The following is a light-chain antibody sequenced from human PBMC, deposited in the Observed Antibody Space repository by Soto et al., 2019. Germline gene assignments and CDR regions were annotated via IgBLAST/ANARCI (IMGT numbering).Light chain of an antibody. J-gene: IGLJ1*01. Sequence: QSVLTQTPSASATPGQRVTISRSGTNSNIGSNTITWYQQLPGTAPKRLIHSNNQRPSGVPDRFSASKSGTSASLAISGLQSEDEADYYCATWDVSFNGYVFGTGTKVTVL. CDR2: SNN. V-gene: IGLV1-44*01. CDR3: ATWDVSFNGYV. CDR1: NSNIGSNT.